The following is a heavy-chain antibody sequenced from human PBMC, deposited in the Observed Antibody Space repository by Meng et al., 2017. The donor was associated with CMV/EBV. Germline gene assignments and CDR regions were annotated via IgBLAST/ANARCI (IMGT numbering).Heavy chain of an antibody. V-gene: IGHV3-7*01. D-gene: IGHD2/OR15-2a*01. CDR1: GFTSSGYW. J-gene: IGHJ3*01. CDR2: IEGGGSEK. Sequence: GGSLRLSCAASGFTSSGYWTNWVRQAPGRGLEWVANIEGGGSEKSCVDSVEGRFTISRDNTKKSLYLQMDSLRAENTAVYYCARGNNFDAWGQGTMVTVSS. CDR3: ARGNNFDA.